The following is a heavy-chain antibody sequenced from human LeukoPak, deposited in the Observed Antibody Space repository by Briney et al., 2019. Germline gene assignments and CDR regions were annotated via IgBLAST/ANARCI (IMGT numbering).Heavy chain of an antibody. J-gene: IGHJ5*02. CDR1: GDSVSSSSAA. CDR2: TYFRSDWFN. V-gene: IGHV6-1*01. D-gene: IGHD6-13*01. CDR3: ARESGIATTGRWFDP. Sequence: SQTLSLTCAISGDSVSSSSAAWNWIRQSPSRGLEWLGRTYFRSDWFNDYAVSVKSRITVNRDTSKNQFSLHLSSVTPEDTAVYYCARESGIATTGRWFDPWGQGTLVTVSS.